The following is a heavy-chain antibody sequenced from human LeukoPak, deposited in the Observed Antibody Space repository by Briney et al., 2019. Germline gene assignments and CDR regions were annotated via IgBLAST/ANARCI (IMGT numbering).Heavy chain of an antibody. V-gene: IGHV4-30-4*08. D-gene: IGHD2-2*02. CDR3: AREVICSTTVCYIDY. Sequence: SQTLSLTCTVSGGSISSGDYYWSWIRQPPGKGLEWIGYIYNSGSTYCNPSLKSRVTISVDTSKNQFSLKLSSVTAADTALYYCAREVICSTTVCYIDYWGQGAQVTVSS. J-gene: IGHJ4*02. CDR1: GGSISSGDYY. CDR2: IYNSGST.